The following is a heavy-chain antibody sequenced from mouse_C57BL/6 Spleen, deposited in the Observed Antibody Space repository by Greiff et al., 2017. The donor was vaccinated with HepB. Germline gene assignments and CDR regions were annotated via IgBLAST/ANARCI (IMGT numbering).Heavy chain of an antibody. V-gene: IGHV10-1*01. D-gene: IGHD1-1*01. CDR3: VRDYYHYYAMDY. Sequence: EADGGLVQPKGSLKLSCAASGFSFNTYAMNWVRQAPGKGLEWVARIRSKSNNYATYYADSVKDRFTISRDDSESMLYLQMNNLKTEDTAMYYCVRDYYHYYAMDYWGQGTSVTVSS. CDR1: GFSFNTYA. CDR2: IRSKSNNYAT. J-gene: IGHJ4*01.